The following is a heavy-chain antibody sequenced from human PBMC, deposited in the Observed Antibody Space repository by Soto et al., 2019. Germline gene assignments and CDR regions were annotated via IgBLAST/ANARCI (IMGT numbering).Heavy chain of an antibody. CDR1: GFTFSNCA. CDR2: IRGNGGTA. Sequence: EVQLLESGGGLVQPGGSLRLSCAASGFTFSNCAMNWVRQTPGKGLEWVSAIRGNGGTAYYADSVKGRFTISRDNSKKTLYLKMKSRRDEDTAVYYCVKVYSDFWSGQPYYFDYWGQGTLVTVSS. CDR3: VKVYSDFWSGQPYYFDY. D-gene: IGHD3-3*01. J-gene: IGHJ4*02. V-gene: IGHV3-23*01.